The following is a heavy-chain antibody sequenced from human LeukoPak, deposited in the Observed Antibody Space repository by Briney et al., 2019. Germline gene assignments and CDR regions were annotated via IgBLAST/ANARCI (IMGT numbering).Heavy chain of an antibody. D-gene: IGHD3-3*01. CDR1: GYTFTSYG. Sequence: ASVKVSCKASGYTFTSYGISWVRQAPGQGLEWMGGFIPVYGTPNYSQKFQGRVTITTDESTTTAYMELTSLTSEDTAVYYCARSTMFGRFYEALDIWGQGTMVTVSS. V-gene: IGHV1-69*05. CDR3: ARSTMFGRFYEALDI. J-gene: IGHJ3*02. CDR2: FIPVYGTP.